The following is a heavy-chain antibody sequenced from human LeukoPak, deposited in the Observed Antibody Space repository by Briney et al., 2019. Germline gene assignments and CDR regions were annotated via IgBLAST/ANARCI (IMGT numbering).Heavy chain of an antibody. CDR3: ACTQSITMIVVVRDDAFDI. CDR1: GYTFTGYY. J-gene: IGHJ3*02. CDR2: INPNSGGT. V-gene: IGHV1-2*02. Sequence: GASVKVSCKASGYTFTGYYMHWVRQAPGQGLEWMGWINPNSGGTNYAQKFQGRVTMTRDTSISTAYMELSRLRSDDTAVYYCACTQSITMIVVVRDDAFDIWSQGTMVTVSS. D-gene: IGHD3-22*01.